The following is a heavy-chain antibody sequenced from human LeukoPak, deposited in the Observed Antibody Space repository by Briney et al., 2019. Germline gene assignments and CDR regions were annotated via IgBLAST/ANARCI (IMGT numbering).Heavy chain of an antibody. CDR3: TITVTLVDYGMDV. CDR2: INSDGSST. CDR1: GFAFSSYW. Sequence: GGSLRLSCAASGFAFSSYWMHWVRQAPGKGLVWVSRINSDGSSTIYADSVKGRFTISRDNAKNTLYLQMNSLRAEDTAVYYCTITVTLVDYGMDVWGQGTTVTVSS. V-gene: IGHV3-74*01. J-gene: IGHJ6*02. D-gene: IGHD4-17*01.